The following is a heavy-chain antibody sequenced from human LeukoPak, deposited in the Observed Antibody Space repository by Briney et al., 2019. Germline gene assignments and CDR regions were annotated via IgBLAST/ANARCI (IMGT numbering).Heavy chain of an antibody. V-gene: IGHV5-51*01. CDR2: IYPGDSDT. CDR1: GYSFTSYW. D-gene: IGHD3-22*01. Sequence: GESLKISCKGSGYSFTSYWIGWVRQMPGKGLEWMGIIYPGDSDTRYSPSFQGQVTISADKSISTPYLQWSSLKASDTAMYYCARGYYDSSGHYDAFDIWGQGTMVTVSS. J-gene: IGHJ3*02. CDR3: ARGYYDSSGHYDAFDI.